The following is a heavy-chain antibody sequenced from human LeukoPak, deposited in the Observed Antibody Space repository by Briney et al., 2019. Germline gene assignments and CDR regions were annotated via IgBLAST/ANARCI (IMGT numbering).Heavy chain of an antibody. V-gene: IGHV3-74*01. Sequence: GGSLRLSCTASGFDFGNYWMHWVRQAPGKGLMWVSRIIGDGGLAHYADSVRGRFTISRDNAKNMLYLQMHSLRVEDTAFYFCVRDGHNWNFDYWGQGSLVTVSS. CDR3: VRDGHNWNFDY. J-gene: IGHJ4*02. CDR1: GFDFGNYW. D-gene: IGHD1-20*01. CDR2: IIGDGGLA.